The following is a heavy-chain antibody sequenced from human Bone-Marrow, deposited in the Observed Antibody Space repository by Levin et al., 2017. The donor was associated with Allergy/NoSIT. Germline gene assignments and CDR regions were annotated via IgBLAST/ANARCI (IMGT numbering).Heavy chain of an antibody. Sequence: HPGGSLRLSCTGSGFTFSSFALHWVRQAPGKGLEWVAVISYSGEKKYSAASVRGRVSISRDNRNKTMSLQMNSLGSEDAGIYYCARGWFGNGYNIDYWGPGTLVTVSS. CDR1: GFTFSSFA. J-gene: IGHJ4*02. D-gene: IGHD3-10*01. CDR3: ARGWFGNGYNIDY. CDR2: ISYSGEKK. V-gene: IGHV3-30*04.